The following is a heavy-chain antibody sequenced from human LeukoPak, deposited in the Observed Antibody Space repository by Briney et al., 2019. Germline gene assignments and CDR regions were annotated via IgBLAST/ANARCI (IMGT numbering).Heavy chain of an antibody. CDR1: GGTFSSYA. Sequence: SVKVSCKASGGTFSSYAISWVRQAPGQGLEWMGRIIPIFGTANYAQKFQGRVTVTTDESASTAYMELSSLRSEDTAVYYCAREKRYGDYVPYYMDVWGKGTTVTVSS. V-gene: IGHV1-69*05. CDR2: IIPIFGTA. CDR3: AREKRYGDYVPYYMDV. J-gene: IGHJ6*03. D-gene: IGHD4-17*01.